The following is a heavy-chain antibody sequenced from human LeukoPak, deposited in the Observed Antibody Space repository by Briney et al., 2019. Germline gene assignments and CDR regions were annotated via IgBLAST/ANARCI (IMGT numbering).Heavy chain of an antibody. V-gene: IGHV1-18*04. CDR3: ARDLYDSSGYDYMDV. CDR2: ISAYNGNT. D-gene: IGHD3-22*01. Sequence: ASVKVSCKASGYTFTGYYMHWVRQAPGQGLEWMGWISAYNGNTNYAQKLQGRVTMTTDTSTSTAYMELRSLRSDDTAVYYCARDLYDSSGYDYMDVWGKGTTVTVSS. CDR1: GYTFTGYY. J-gene: IGHJ6*03.